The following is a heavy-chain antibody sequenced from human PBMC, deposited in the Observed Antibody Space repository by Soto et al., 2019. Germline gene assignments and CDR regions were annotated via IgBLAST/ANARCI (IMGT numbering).Heavy chain of an antibody. CDR1: GGSISSSSYY. V-gene: IGHV4-39*01. D-gene: IGHD2-8*01. Sequence: QLQLQESGPGLVKPSETLSLTCTVSGGSISSSSYYWGWIRQPPGKGLEWIGSIYYSGSTYYNPSLKSRVTISVDTSKNQFSLKLSSVTAADTDVYYCARGATGIVLMVFGYYFDYWGQGTLVTVSS. CDR3: ARGATGIVLMVFGYYFDY. CDR2: IYYSGST. J-gene: IGHJ4*02.